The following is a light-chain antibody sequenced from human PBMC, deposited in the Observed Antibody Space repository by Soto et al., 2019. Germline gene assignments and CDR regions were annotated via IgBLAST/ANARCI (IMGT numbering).Light chain of an antibody. Sequence: DIHLTQSPSSLSASVGDRVNITCRASESVGASLAWYQQKPGKAPKLLIHGASTADSDVPIRFSGSGSGTEFTLTISSLQPGDVGTYFCQQYNEYSTFGQGTRLEI. CDR2: GAS. J-gene: IGKJ2*01. V-gene: IGKV1-5*01. CDR1: ESVGAS. CDR3: QQYNEYST.